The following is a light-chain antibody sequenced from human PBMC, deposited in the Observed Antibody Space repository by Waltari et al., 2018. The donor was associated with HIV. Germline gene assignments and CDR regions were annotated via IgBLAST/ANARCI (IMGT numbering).Light chain of an antibody. V-gene: IGKV3-11*01. J-gene: IGKJ4*01. Sequence: EVVLTQSPATLSLSPGERATLSCTASQSVGRYLDSYQQKHGQSPRLLIYDTANRAADIPARFSGGGSATDFTLTISSVEPEDSAVYYCQQRSTWPAVTFGGGTRVEIK. CDR3: QQRSTWPAVT. CDR2: DTA. CDR1: QSVGRY.